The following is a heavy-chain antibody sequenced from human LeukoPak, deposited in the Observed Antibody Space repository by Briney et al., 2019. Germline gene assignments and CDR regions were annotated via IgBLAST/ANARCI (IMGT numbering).Heavy chain of an antibody. D-gene: IGHD3-22*01. CDR2: IYSGAST. CDR1: GFNVSGNY. J-gene: IGHJ3*02. CDR3: ARGHYSDRSPSYAFHM. Sequence: GESLQISCVASGFNVSGNYMTWIRQAPGKGLEWVSGIYSGASTQYADSVKGRFTIFRLNSNNTLYLHMSSLREDDTAVYYCARGHYSDRSPSYAFHMWGQGTMVTVSS. V-gene: IGHV3-53*04.